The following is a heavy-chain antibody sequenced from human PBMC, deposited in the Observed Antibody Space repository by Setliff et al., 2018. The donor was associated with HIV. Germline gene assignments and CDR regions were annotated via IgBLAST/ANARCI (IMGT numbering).Heavy chain of an antibody. D-gene: IGHD6-25*01. J-gene: IGHJ4*02. CDR3: AARPAAEFFEH. CDR2: IYHSGST. Sequence: SETLSLTCTVSGVSISTSGYFWGWIRQSPGKGLEWIGTIYHSGSTNYNPSLKSRVTLSVDKSNNQFSLKLTSVTAADTAVYYCAARPAAEFFEHWGQGTLVTVSS. V-gene: IGHV4-39*07. CDR1: GVSISTSGYF.